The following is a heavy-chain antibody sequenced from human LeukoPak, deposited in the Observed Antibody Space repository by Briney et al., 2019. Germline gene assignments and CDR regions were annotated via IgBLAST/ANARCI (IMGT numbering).Heavy chain of an antibody. CDR2: INHSGST. CDR1: GGSFSGYY. Sequence: SETLSPTCAVYGGSFSGYYWSWIRQPPGKGLEWIGEINHSGSTNYNPSLKSRVTISVDTSKNQFSLKLSSVTAADTAVYYCATELRFLEWLVYWGQGTLVTVSS. D-gene: IGHD3-3*01. CDR3: ATELRFLEWLVY. V-gene: IGHV4-34*01. J-gene: IGHJ4*02.